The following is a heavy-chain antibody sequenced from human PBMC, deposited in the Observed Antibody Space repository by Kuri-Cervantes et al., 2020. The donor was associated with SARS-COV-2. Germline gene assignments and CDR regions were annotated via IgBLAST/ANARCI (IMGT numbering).Heavy chain of an antibody. D-gene: IGHD3-22*01. V-gene: IGHV3-23*01. CDR3: ASGRIYDSSGYSPGGFDY. Sequence: GESLKISCGASGFTFSSYAMSWVRQAPGKGLEWVSVISGSGGTTYYADSVKGRSTVSRDNSKNTLYLQMNSLRAEDTAVYYCASGRIYDSSGYSPGGFDYWGQGTLVTVSS. J-gene: IGHJ4*02. CDR2: ISGSGGTT. CDR1: GFTFSSYA.